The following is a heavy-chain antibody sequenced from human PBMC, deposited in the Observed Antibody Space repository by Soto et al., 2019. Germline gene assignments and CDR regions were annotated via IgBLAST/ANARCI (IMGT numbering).Heavy chain of an antibody. V-gene: IGHV1-69*01. Sequence: QVQLVQSGAEVKKPGSSVKVSCKASGGTFSSYAISWVRQAPGQGLEWMGGIIPIFGTANYAQKFQGRVTITADESTSTAYMEMSSLRSEDTAVYYCGIAESGYGDYHPVGGLNYGMDVWGQGTTVTVSS. J-gene: IGHJ6*02. CDR2: IIPIFGTA. CDR3: GIAESGYGDYHPVGGLNYGMDV. D-gene: IGHD4-17*01. CDR1: GGTFSSYA.